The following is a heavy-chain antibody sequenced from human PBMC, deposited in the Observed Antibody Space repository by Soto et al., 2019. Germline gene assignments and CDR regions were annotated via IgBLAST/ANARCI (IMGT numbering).Heavy chain of an antibody. CDR2: ISSSGSSI. Sequence: QVQLVESGGGLVQPGGSLRLSCAASGFTFSDYYMSWIRQAPGKGLEWVSYISSSGSSIYYADSVKGRFTISRDNAKNSLYLQMNSLRAEDTAVYYCARAVAAAGYYYYYYYYMDVCGKGTTVTVSS. CDR3: ARAVAAAGYYYYYYYYMDV. V-gene: IGHV3-11*01. D-gene: IGHD6-13*01. CDR1: GFTFSDYY. J-gene: IGHJ6*03.